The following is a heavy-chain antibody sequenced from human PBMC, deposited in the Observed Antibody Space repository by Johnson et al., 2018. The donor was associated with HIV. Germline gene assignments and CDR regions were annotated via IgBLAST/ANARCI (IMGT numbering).Heavy chain of an antibody. Sequence: QMLLVESGGGVVQPGRSLRLSCAASGFNFSSYAMHWVRQAPGKGLEWVAVISYDGSNKYYADSVKGRFTISRDNSKNTLYLQMNSLRAEDTAVYYCAREADTEELAHDAFDIWGQGTMVTVSS. D-gene: IGHD5-18*01. V-gene: IGHV3-30-3*01. J-gene: IGHJ3*02. CDR1: GFNFSSYA. CDR2: ISYDGSNK. CDR3: AREADTEELAHDAFDI.